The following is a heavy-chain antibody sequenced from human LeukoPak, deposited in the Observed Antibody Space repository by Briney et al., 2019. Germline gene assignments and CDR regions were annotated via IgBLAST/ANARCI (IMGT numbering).Heavy chain of an antibody. Sequence: GASVKVSCKASGYTFTSHDMHWVRQAPGQRLEWMGCINTDNGNTKYSQEFQGRVTITRDTSASTAYMELSSLRSEDFAMYYCTLYNRWGQGTLVTVSS. V-gene: IGHV1-3*03. D-gene: IGHD2-2*02. CDR2: INTDNGNT. J-gene: IGHJ5*02. CDR3: TLYNR. CDR1: GYTFTSHD.